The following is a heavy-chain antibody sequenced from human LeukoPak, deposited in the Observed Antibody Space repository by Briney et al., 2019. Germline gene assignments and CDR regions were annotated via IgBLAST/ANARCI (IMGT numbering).Heavy chain of an antibody. CDR1: GFTVSTNY. Sequence: PGGSLRLSCAASGFTVSTNYMTWIRQAPGKWLEWVSVMYTLGNTNYADSVRGRFTISRDNSKNTLYLQMNSLRAEDTAVYYCAGYGGSYPYYMDVWGKGTTVTISS. D-gene: IGHD1-26*01. CDR2: MYTLGNT. CDR3: AGYGGSYPYYMDV. V-gene: IGHV3-66*01. J-gene: IGHJ6*03.